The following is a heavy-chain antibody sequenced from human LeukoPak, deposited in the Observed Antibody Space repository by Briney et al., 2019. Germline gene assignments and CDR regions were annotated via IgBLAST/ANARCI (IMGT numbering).Heavy chain of an antibody. V-gene: IGHV1-2*02. Sequence: ASVKVSCKASGYTFTGYYIYWVRQAPGQGLEYMGWINPNRGGTNSTQKFQGRVTMTRGTSISTAYMELSRLRSDDTAVYYCARPIAVAENWFDPWGQGTLVTVSS. CDR1: GYTFTGYY. J-gene: IGHJ5*02. D-gene: IGHD6-19*01. CDR2: INPNRGGT. CDR3: ARPIAVAENWFDP.